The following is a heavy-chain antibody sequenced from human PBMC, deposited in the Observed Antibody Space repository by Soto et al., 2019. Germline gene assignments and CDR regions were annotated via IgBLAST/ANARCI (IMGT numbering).Heavy chain of an antibody. J-gene: IGHJ4*02. CDR1: GFTFGDYA. V-gene: IGHV3-49*03. D-gene: IGHD3-10*01. Sequence: PGGSLRLSCTASGFTFGDYAMSWFRQAPGKGLEWVGFIRSKAYGGTTEYAAPVKGRFTISRDDSKSIAYLQMNSLKTEDTAVYYRTRRIWFGEFFPFRYWGQGTLVTVSS. CDR3: TRRIWFGEFFPFRY. CDR2: IRSKAYGGTT.